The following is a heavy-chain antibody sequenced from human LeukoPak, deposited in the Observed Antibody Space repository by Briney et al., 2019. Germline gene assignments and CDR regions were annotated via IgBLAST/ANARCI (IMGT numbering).Heavy chain of an antibody. D-gene: IGHD6-19*01. CDR1: GDSVSSNS. CDR2: TYYKSKWFH. V-gene: IGHV6-1*01. Sequence: SQTLSLTCAIFGDSVSSNSWNWIRQSPSRGLEWLGRTYYKSKWFHDYAVSVESRIIINPDTSKNQFTLQLNSVTPEDTAVYYCAREPHGSGLLFDYWGRGTLVTVSS. J-gene: IGHJ4*02. CDR3: AREPHGSGLLFDY.